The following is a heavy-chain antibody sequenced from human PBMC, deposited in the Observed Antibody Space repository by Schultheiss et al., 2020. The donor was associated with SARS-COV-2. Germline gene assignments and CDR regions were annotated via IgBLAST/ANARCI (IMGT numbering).Heavy chain of an antibody. CDR3: ARRGDYGVGGDY. J-gene: IGHJ4*02. Sequence: GGSLRLSCAASGFTFSSYGMHWVRQAPGKGLEWVAVISYDGSNKYYADSVKGRFTISRDNSKNTLYLQMNSLRAEDTAVYYCARRGDYGVGGDYWGQGTLVTVSS. CDR1: GFTFSSYG. CDR2: ISYDGSNK. D-gene: IGHD4-17*01. V-gene: IGHV3-30*03.